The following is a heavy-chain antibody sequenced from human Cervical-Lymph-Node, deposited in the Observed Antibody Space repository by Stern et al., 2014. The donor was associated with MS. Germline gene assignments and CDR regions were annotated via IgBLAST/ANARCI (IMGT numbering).Heavy chain of an antibody. V-gene: IGHV4-30-4*01. J-gene: IGHJ5*02. CDR3: ASANCSSTSCPNWFDP. CDR2: IYYSGST. Sequence: VQLVESGPGLVKPSQTLSLTCTVSGGSLSSGDYYWGWIRQPPGQGLEWIGYIYYSGSTYYNPSLHIRVTLSVDTSTNQFSLKLSSVTAADTAVYYCASANCSSTSCPNWFDPWGQGTLVTVSS. CDR1: GGSLSSGDYY. D-gene: IGHD2-2*01.